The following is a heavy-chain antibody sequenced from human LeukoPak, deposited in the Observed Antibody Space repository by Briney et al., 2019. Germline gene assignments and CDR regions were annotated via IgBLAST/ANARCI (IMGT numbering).Heavy chain of an antibody. Sequence: GASVKVSCKASGYTFTSYGISWVRQAPGQGLEWMGWISAYNGNTNYAQKLQGRVTMTTDTSTSTASMELRSLRSDDTAVYYCARDRFGSGSYYTFDYWGQGTLVTVSS. CDR1: GYTFTSYG. CDR2: ISAYNGNT. V-gene: IGHV1-18*01. J-gene: IGHJ4*02. CDR3: ARDRFGSGSYYTFDY. D-gene: IGHD3-10*01.